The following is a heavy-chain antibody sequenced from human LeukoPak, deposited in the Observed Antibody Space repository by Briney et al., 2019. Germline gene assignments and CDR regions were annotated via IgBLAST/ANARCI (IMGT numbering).Heavy chain of an antibody. CDR2: ISSSSSYI. J-gene: IGHJ3*02. CDR1: GFTFSSYS. D-gene: IGHD6-19*01. V-gene: IGHV3-21*01. Sequence: GGSLRLSCAASGFTFSSYSMNWVRQAPGKGLEWVPSISSSSSYIYYADSVKGRFTISRDNAKNSLYLQMNSLRAEDTAVYYCARDRRYSSGWYGVHDAFDIWGQGTMVTVSS. CDR3: ARDRRYSSGWYGVHDAFDI.